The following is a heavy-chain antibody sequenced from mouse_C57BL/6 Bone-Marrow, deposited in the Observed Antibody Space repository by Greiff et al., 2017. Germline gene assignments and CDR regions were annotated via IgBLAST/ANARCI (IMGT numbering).Heavy chain of an antibody. D-gene: IGHD4-1*01. J-gene: IGHJ4*01. CDR3: ARYWDDAMDY. CDR1: GYTFTNYW. V-gene: IGHV1-63*01. Sequence: VQLQQSGAELVRPGTSVKMSCKASGYTFTNYWIGWAKQRPGHGLEWIGDIYPGGGYTNYNEKFKGKATLTADKSSSTAYMQFSSLTSEDSAIYYCARYWDDAMDYWGQGTSVTVSS. CDR2: IYPGGGYT.